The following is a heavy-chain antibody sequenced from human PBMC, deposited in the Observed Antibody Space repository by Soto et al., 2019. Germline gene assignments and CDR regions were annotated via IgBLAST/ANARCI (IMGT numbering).Heavy chain of an antibody. CDR2: IYYSGST. V-gene: IGHV4-31*03. CDR1: GGSISRGGYY. J-gene: IGHJ4*02. CDR3: ARVTSNEGTIFDY. D-gene: IGHD2-21*01. Sequence: SETLSLTCTVSGGSISRGGYYWSWIRQHPGKGLEWIGYIYYSGSTYYNPPLKSRVTISVDTSKNQFSLKLSSVTAADTAVYYCARVTSNEGTIFDYWGQGTLVTVSS.